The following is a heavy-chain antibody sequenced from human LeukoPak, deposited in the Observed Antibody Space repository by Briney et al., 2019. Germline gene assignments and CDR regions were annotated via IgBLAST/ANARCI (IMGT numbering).Heavy chain of an antibody. D-gene: IGHD5-18*01. J-gene: IGHJ4*02. CDR1: GFTVSSNY. CDR2: IYSGGST. V-gene: IGHV3-53*01. CDR3: ASGYSYGYWGY. Sequence: GGSLRLSCAASGFTVSSNYMSWVRQAPGKGLERVSVIYSGGSTYYADSVKGRFTISRDNSKNTLYLQMNSLRAEDTAVYYCASGYSYGYWGYWGQGTLVTVSS.